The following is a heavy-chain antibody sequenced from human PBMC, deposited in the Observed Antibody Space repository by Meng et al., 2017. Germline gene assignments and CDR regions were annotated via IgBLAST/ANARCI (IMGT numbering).Heavy chain of an antibody. CDR3: AREGRVDFDY. V-gene: IGHV7-4-1*02. D-gene: IGHD1-26*01. J-gene: IGHJ4*02. CDR1: GYSFTCYA. Sequence: QVHLVQSGAGLKKPWASVKVSFKASGYSFTCYAMKWVRPAPGQGLEWMGLINTNTGNPTYAQGFTGRFVFSLDTSVSTAYLQISSLKAEDTAVYYCAREGRVDFDYWGQGTLVTVSS. CDR2: INTNTGNP.